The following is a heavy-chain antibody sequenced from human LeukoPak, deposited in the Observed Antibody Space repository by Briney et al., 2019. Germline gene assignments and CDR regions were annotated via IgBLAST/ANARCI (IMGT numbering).Heavy chain of an antibody. Sequence: ASVKVSCKASGYTFTGYYMHWVRQAPGQGLEWMGRINPNSGGTNYAQMFQGRVTMTRDTSISTAYMELSRLRSDDTAVYYCASPVGATLPSAFDIWGQGTMVTVSS. J-gene: IGHJ3*02. CDR3: ASPVGATLPSAFDI. CDR1: GYTFTGYY. CDR2: INPNSGGT. V-gene: IGHV1-2*06. D-gene: IGHD1-26*01.